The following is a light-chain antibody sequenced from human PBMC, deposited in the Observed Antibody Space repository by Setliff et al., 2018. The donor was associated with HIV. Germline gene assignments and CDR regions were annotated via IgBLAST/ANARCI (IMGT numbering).Light chain of an antibody. CDR1: SSDVGGYNY. Sequence: QSVLTQPASVSGSPGQSITISCTGSSSDVGGYNYVSWYQQHPGKAPKLMIYDVSNRPSGVSNRFSGSKSGNTASLTISGLQAEDEADYYCSSYTLSSNFGVFGTGTKVTVL. CDR2: DVS. CDR3: SSYTLSSNFGV. V-gene: IGLV2-14*03. J-gene: IGLJ1*01.